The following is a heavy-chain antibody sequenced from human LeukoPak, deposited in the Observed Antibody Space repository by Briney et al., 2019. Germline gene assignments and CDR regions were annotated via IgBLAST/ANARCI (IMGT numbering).Heavy chain of an antibody. D-gene: IGHD3-16*01. V-gene: IGHV3-30-3*01. Sequence: PGGSLRLSCAASGLTFSDHAMHWVRQAPGKGLEWLGVISYDGNYNHYADSVKGRFTVSGDNSKNTVYLHMSSLKPEDTAVYYCARDLGSYGWGNHFDYWGQGTLVTVSS. CDR1: GLTFSDHA. CDR2: ISYDGNYN. CDR3: ARDLGSYGWGNHFDY. J-gene: IGHJ4*02.